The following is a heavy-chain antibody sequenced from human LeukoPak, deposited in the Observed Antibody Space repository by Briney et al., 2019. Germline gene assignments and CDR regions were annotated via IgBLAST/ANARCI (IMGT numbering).Heavy chain of an antibody. J-gene: IGHJ6*03. D-gene: IGHD3-10*01. CDR3: ARAPYYYGSGSYYTDYYYYYMDV. CDR1: GGSISSYY. CDR2: IYTSGST. Sequence: SETLSLTCTVSGGSISSYYWSWIRQPAGKGLEWIGRIYTSGSTNYNPSLKSRVTMSVDTSKNQFSLKLSSVTAADTAVYYCARAPYYYGSGSYYTDYYYYYMDVWGKGTTVTVSS. V-gene: IGHV4-4*07.